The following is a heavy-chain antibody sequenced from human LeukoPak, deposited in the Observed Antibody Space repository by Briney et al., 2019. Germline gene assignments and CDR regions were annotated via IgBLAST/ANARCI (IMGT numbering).Heavy chain of an antibody. CDR2: FDPEDGET. V-gene: IGHV1-24*01. CDR1: GYTLTELS. J-gene: IGHJ4*02. CDR3: ATSYDSSGYSFDY. D-gene: IGHD3-22*01. Sequence: ASVKVSCKVSGYTLTELSMHWVRQAPGKGLEWMGGFDPEDGETIYAQKFQGRVTMTEDTSTDTAYIELSSLRSEDTAVYYCATSYDSSGYSFDYWGQGTLVTVSS.